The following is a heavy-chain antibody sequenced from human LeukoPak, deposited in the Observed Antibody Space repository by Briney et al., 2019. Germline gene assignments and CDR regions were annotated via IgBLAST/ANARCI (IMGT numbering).Heavy chain of an antibody. J-gene: IGHJ4*02. CDR3: AADTPVPLAQVDY. CDR1: GFTFTNAW. D-gene: IGHD2/OR15-2a*01. V-gene: IGHV3-15*01. Sequence: GGSLRLSCAVSGFTFTNAWMNWVRQAPGKGLEWVGRVRAKTDGGTIEYAAPVKGRFSISRGDSTDTVYLQMNSLKSEDTAVYYCAADTPVPLAQVDYWGQGALVTVSS. CDR2: VRAKTDGGTI.